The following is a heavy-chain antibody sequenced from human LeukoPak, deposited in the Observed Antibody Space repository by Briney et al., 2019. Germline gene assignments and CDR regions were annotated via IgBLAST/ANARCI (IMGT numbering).Heavy chain of an antibody. J-gene: IGHJ4*02. Sequence: PGGSLRLSRAASGFTLSSNYMSWVRQAPGQGLKGVSVIYSGGSTYYADSVKGRFTISRDKSKNTLYLQMNSLRAEDTAVYYCARDLAVQQWLVGFDYWGQGTLVTVSS. V-gene: IGHV3-66*01. CDR3: ARDLAVQQWLVGFDY. CDR1: GFTLSSNY. CDR2: IYSGGST. D-gene: IGHD6-19*01.